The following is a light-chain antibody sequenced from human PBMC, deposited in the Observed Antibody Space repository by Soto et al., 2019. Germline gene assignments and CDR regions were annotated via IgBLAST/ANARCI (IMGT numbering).Light chain of an antibody. CDR3: QHYNSYSEA. J-gene: IGKJ1*01. V-gene: IGKV1-5*03. Sequence: DIQMTQSPSTLSGSVGDRVTITCRASQTISSWLAWYQQKPGKAPKLLIYKASTLKSGVPSRFSGSGSGTEFTLAIRSLQPDDFAPYYCQHYNSYSEALGQGTKVDTK. CDR2: KAS. CDR1: QTISSW.